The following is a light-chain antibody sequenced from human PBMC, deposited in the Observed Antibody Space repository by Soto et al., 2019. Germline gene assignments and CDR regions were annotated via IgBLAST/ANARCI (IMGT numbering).Light chain of an antibody. V-gene: IGLV2-14*01. J-gene: IGLJ2*01. CDR2: GVN. CDR1: SSDVGAYNY. CDR3: SSYTTSSTLI. Sequence: QSVLTQPASVSGAPGQSITISCTGSSSDVGAYNYVAWYQQHPGKAPKLMIYGVNNRPSGVSTRFSGSKSSNTASLTISGLQAEDEADYYCSSYTTSSTLIFGGGTKLTVL.